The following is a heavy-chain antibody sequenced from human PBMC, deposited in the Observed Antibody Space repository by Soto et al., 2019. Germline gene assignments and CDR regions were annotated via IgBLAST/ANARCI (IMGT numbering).Heavy chain of an antibody. CDR2: INPNSGGT. J-gene: IGHJ5*01. V-gene: IGHV1-2*02. Sequence: ASVKVSCKASGYTFTGYYMHGVRQAPGQGLEWMGWINPNSGGTNYAQKFQGRVTMTRDTSISTAYMELSRLRSDDTAVYYCARAGAVAAAGVPREEWFDPWGQGTLVAVSS. CDR1: GYTFTGYY. D-gene: IGHD6-13*01. CDR3: ARAGAVAAAGVPREEWFDP.